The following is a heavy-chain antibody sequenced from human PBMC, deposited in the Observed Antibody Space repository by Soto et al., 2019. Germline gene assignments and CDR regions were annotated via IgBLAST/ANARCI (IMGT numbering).Heavy chain of an antibody. CDR1: GYSFTSYW. CDR2: IYLSDSDT. CDR3: ARYSSGWPYYFDY. V-gene: IGHV5-51*01. J-gene: IGHJ4*02. Sequence: SLKISCNVSGYSFTSYWIAWVRQMPGKGLEWMGIIYLSDSDTRYSPSFQGRVTISADKSISTAYLQWSILKASDTAMHYCARYSSGWPYYFDYWGQGTLVTVSA. D-gene: IGHD6-19*01.